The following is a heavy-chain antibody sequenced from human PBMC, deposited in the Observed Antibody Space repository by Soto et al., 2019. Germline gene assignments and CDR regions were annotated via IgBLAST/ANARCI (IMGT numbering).Heavy chain of an antibody. J-gene: IGHJ6*02. CDR3: ARAKVPASTRGGYGLDV. V-gene: IGHV4-30-4*01. Sequence: SETLSLTCTVSGGSISSGDFYWSWIRQSPGQGLEWIGYIYYSGSTYYNQSLRSRVIISADTSKNQFSLQLSSVTAADTAVYYCARAKVPASTRGGYGLDVWGQGTTVTVSS. CDR2: IYYSGST. D-gene: IGHD1-1*01. CDR1: GGSISSGDFY.